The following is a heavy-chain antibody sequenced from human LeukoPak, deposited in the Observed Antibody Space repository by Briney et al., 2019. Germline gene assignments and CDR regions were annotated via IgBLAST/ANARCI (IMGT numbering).Heavy chain of an antibody. CDR2: INGSGGST. CDR3: ASRWYLDP. D-gene: IGHD2-15*01. Sequence: GGSLRLSCAASGFTFSSYGMSWVRQAPGKGLEWVSAINGSGGSTYYADSVKGRFTISRDNSKNTLYLRMNSLRAEDTAVYYCASRWYLDPWGQGTLVTVSS. CDR1: GFTFSSYG. V-gene: IGHV3-23*01. J-gene: IGHJ5*02.